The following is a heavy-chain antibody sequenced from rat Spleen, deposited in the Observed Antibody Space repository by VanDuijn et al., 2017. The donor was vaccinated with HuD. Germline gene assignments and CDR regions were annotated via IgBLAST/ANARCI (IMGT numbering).Heavy chain of an antibody. CDR3: TRDRRTTKGFDY. Sequence: EVQLVESGGGLVQPGRSLKLSCAASGFTFSNYGMHWIRQAPKKGLEWVASIRYEGSRTYYGDSVKGRFTISRDNAKSTPYLKMDSLRSEDTATYYCTRDRRTTKGFDYWGQGVMVTVSS. J-gene: IGHJ2*01. CDR1: GFTFSNYG. V-gene: IGHV5-19*01. D-gene: IGHD1-10*01. CDR2: IRYEGSRT.